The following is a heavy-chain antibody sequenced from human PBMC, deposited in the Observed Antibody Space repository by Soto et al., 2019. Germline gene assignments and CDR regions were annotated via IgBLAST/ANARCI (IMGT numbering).Heavy chain of an antibody. J-gene: IGHJ4*02. V-gene: IGHV3-23*01. CDR1: GFTFSNFA. CDR3: AKDIVAVGGYETFDF. CDR2: ISGSGGST. Sequence: EVQLSQSGGGLVQPGGSLRLSCAASGFTFSNFAMRWVRQAPGKGLEWVSDISGSGGSTYYAESVKGRFTISRDNSKNTLFLQMNSLRVEDTAVYYCAKDIVAVGGYETFDFWGQGTRVTVSS. D-gene: IGHD5-12*01.